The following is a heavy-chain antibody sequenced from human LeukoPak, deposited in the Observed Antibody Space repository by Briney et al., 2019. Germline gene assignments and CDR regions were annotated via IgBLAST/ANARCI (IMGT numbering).Heavy chain of an antibody. CDR3: AKQHYYDSSGYYLDPDYFDY. CDR1: GFTVSSNY. CDR2: IYSGGST. J-gene: IGHJ4*02. V-gene: IGHV3-66*04. D-gene: IGHD3-22*01. Sequence: PGGSLRLSCAASGFTVSSNYMSWVRQAPGKGLEWVSVIYSGGSTYYADSVKGRFTISRDNSKNTLYLQMNSLRAEDTAVYYCAKQHYYDSSGYYLDPDYFDYWGQGTLVTVSS.